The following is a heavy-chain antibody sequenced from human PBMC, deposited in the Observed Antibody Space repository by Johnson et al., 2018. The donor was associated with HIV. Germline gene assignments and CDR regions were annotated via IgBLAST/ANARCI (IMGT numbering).Heavy chain of an antibody. CDR1: GFTFSSYA. V-gene: IGHV3-30*04. D-gene: IGHD6-13*01. CDR3: ARDESSRLQLTGNDAFDI. Sequence: QMLLVESGAGVVQPGRSLRLSCAASGFTFSSYAMHWVRQAPGKGLEWVAVISYDGSNKYYADSVKGRFTISRDNSKNTLYLQMNSLRAEDTAVYYCARDESSRLQLTGNDAFDIWGQGTMVTVSS. CDR2: ISYDGSNK. J-gene: IGHJ3*02.